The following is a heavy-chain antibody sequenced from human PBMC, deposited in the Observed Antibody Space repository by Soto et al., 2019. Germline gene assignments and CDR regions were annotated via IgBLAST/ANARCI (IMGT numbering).Heavy chain of an antibody. J-gene: IGHJ4*02. CDR2: TYYRSKWYN. V-gene: IGHV6-1*01. Sequence: SQTLSLTCAISGDSVSSNSAAWNWIRQTPSRGLEWLGRTYYRSKWYNDYAISVKSRITINPDTSKNQFSLQLNSVTPDDTAVYYCSRGFKTNFDYWGQGTLVTVSS. CDR3: SRGFKTNFDY. CDR1: GDSVSSNSAA.